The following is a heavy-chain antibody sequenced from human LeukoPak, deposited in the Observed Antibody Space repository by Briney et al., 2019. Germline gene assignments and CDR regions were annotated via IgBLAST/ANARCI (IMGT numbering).Heavy chain of an antibody. D-gene: IGHD3-22*01. CDR1: GGSISSSSYY. CDR3: ARFSPQRTSGYHPPNDY. J-gene: IGHJ4*02. CDR2: IYYSGST. V-gene: IGHV4-39*07. Sequence: PSETLSLTCTVSGGSISSSSYYWGWIRQPPGKGLEWIGSIYYSGSTYYNPSLKSRVTISVDTSKNQFSLKLSSVTAADTAVYYCARFSPQRTSGYHPPNDYWGQGTLVTVSS.